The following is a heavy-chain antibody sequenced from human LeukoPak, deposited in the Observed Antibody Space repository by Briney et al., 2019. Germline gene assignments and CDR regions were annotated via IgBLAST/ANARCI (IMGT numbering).Heavy chain of an antibody. Sequence: SGGSLRLSCAASGFTFSSFAMRWVRQAPGKGLEWVSSITGSGGSTYYADSVKGRFTISRDNSKNTVSPQMNSLRAEDTAVYYCATDGDTSGYYYLDYWGQGTLVTVSS. V-gene: IGHV3-23*01. J-gene: IGHJ4*02. CDR2: ITGSGGST. D-gene: IGHD3-22*01. CDR1: GFTFSSFA. CDR3: ATDGDTSGYYYLDY.